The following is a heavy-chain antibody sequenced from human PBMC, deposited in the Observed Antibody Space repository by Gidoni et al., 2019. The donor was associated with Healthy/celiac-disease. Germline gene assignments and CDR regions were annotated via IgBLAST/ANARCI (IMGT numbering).Heavy chain of an antibody. V-gene: IGHV3-7*01. Sequence: EVQLVESGGGLVQPGGPLRLSCAASGFTFSSYWMSWVRQAPGKGLEWVANIKKDGSEKYYVDSVKCRFTISRDNAKNSLYLQMNSLRAEDTAVYYCARETAMVAFDIWGQGTMVTVSS. CDR1: GFTFSSYW. D-gene: IGHD5-18*01. J-gene: IGHJ3*02. CDR3: ARETAMVAFDI. CDR2: IKKDGSEK.